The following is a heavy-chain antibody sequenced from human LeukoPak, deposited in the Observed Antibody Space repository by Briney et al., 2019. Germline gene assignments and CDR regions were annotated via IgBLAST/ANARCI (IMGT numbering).Heavy chain of an antibody. CDR2: ISSSDTYI. Sequence: GGSLRLSCAASRFTFSSYSINWVRQAPGKGLEWVSSISSSDTYIYHADSVKGRFTISRDNAKNSLYLQMNSLRVEDTAVYYCARDGALRFLEWLLSKYFDYWGQGTLVTVSS. CDR1: RFTFSSYS. V-gene: IGHV3-21*01. D-gene: IGHD3-3*01. CDR3: ARDGALRFLEWLLSKYFDY. J-gene: IGHJ4*02.